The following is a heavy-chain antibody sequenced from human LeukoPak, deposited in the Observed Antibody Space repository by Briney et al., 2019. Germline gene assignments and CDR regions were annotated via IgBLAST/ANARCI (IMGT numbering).Heavy chain of an antibody. D-gene: IGHD5-12*01. CDR3: VRGTGYSAYDYDFDY. CDR2: IGTAGDT. CDR1: GFTFNSYD. Sequence: PGGSLRLSCAASGFTFNSYDMHWVRQPTGNGLEWVSAIGTAGDTYYPGSVKGRFTISRENAKNSLYLQMNSLRAGDTAVYYCVRGTGYSAYDYDFDYWGQGTLVTVSS. V-gene: IGHV3-13*04. J-gene: IGHJ4*02.